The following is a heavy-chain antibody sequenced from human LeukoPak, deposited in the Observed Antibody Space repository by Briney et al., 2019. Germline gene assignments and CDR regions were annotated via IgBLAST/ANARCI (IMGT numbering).Heavy chain of an antibody. CDR2: ISSSSYT. Sequence: GGSLRLSCVASGLTFNDYYMSWIRQAPGKGLEWVSHISSSSYTRYADSVKGRFTISRDNAKNSLYLQMNSLRADDTAVYYCARDRGWRQIDYWGQGTLVTVSS. CDR3: ARDRGWRQIDY. CDR1: GLTFNDYY. V-gene: IGHV3-11*06. J-gene: IGHJ4*02. D-gene: IGHD5-18*01.